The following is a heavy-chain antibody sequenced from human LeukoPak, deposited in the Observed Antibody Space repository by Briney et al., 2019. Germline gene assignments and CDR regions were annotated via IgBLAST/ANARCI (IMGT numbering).Heavy chain of an antibody. V-gene: IGHV1-69*04. Sequence: PVKVSCKASGGTFSSYAISWVRQAPGQGLEWMGRIIPILGIANYAQKFQGRVTITADKSTSTAYMELSSLRSEDTAVYYCASRLAVAGTIPDYWGPGTLVTVSS. CDR3: ASRLAVAGTIPDY. J-gene: IGHJ4*02. D-gene: IGHD6-19*01. CDR1: GGTFSSYA. CDR2: IIPILGIA.